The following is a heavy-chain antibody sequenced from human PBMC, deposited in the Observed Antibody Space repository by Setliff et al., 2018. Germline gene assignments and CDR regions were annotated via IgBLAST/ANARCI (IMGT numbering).Heavy chain of an antibody. D-gene: IGHD3-16*01. J-gene: IGHJ4*02. Sequence: HPGGSLRLSCAASGFSLRIFWMSWVRQTPGRGLEWVATIKQDGSEKFYADSVKGRFTISRDNAKNSLFLQMNSLRAEDTAIYFCARDRGGGLYDYWGLGTLVTVSS. V-gene: IGHV3-7*01. CDR1: GFSLRIFW. CDR2: IKQDGSEK. CDR3: ARDRGGGLYDY.